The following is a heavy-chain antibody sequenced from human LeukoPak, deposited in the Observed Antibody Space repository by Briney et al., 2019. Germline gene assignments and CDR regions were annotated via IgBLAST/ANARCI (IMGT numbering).Heavy chain of an antibody. D-gene: IGHD6-13*01. Sequence: PSETLSLTCTVSGGSISSGSYYWRWIRQPAGKGLEWIGRIYTSGSTNYNPSLKSQVTISVDTSKNQFALKLSSVTAADTAVYYCARGRAAAGIPFDYWGQGTLDTVSS. CDR2: IYTSGST. J-gene: IGHJ4*02. V-gene: IGHV4-61*02. CDR1: GGSISSGSYY. CDR3: ARGRAAAGIPFDY.